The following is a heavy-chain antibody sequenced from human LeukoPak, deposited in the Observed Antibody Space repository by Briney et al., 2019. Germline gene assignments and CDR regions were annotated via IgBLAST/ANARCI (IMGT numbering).Heavy chain of an antibody. D-gene: IGHD6-13*01. CDR1: GGTFSSYA. J-gene: IGHJ4*02. CDR2: IIPIFGTA. CDR3: ARLPPAGYSSSWYGYYFDY. Sequence: SVKVSCKASGGTFSSYAISWVRQAPGQGLEWMGGIIPIFGTANYAQKFQGRVTITADESTSTAYMELSSLRSADTAVYYCARLPPAGYSSSWYGYYFDYWGQGTLVTVSS. V-gene: IGHV1-69*13.